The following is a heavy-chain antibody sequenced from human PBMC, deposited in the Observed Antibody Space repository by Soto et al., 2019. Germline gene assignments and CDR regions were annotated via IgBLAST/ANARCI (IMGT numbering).Heavy chain of an antibody. CDR1: GFTFSNYA. Sequence: GGSLRLSCSVSGFTFSNYAMHWVRQAPGKGLEYVSGITSDGDSTWHADSVKDRFTISRDNSKNTLFLQMSSLRVEDTAIYFCVKGNQLLRHYFEFWGPGTLVTVSS. J-gene: IGHJ4*02. V-gene: IGHV3-64D*06. CDR2: ITSDGDST. D-gene: IGHD2-15*01. CDR3: VKGNQLLRHYFEF.